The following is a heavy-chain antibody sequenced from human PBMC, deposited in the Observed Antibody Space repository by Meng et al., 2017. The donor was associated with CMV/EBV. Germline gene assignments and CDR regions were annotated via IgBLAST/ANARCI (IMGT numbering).Heavy chain of an antibody. Sequence: KVSCKGSGYSFTSYWIGWVRQMPGEGLEWMGIIYPGDSDTRYSPSFQGQVTISADKSISTAYLQWSSLKASDTAMYYCARLGGVPAAGVIYRGHWFDPWGQGTLVTVSS. V-gene: IGHV5-51*01. CDR3: ARLGGVPAAGVIYRGHWFDP. J-gene: IGHJ5*02. CDR1: GYSFTSYW. CDR2: IYPGDSDT. D-gene: IGHD2-2*01.